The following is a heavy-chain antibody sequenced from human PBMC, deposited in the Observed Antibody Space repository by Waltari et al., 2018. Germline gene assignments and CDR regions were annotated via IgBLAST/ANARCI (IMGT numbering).Heavy chain of an antibody. CDR1: GFPFTPYG. J-gene: IGHJ3*02. CDR2: IYPGDSDT. V-gene: IGHV5-51*01. CDR3: ARRPRDPAGAFDI. Sequence: EVQLVQSGAEVKKPGVSLKISCKGSGFPFTPYGIGWGRQMPGKGLEWMGIIYPGDSDTRYSPSFQGQVTISADKSINTAYLQWTSLKASDTAMYYCARRPRDPAGAFDIWGQGTMVTVSS.